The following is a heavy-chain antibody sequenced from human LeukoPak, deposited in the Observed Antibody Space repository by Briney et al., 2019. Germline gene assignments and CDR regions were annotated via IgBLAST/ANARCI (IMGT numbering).Heavy chain of an antibody. J-gene: IGHJ5*02. CDR1: GYTFTSYG. Sequence: GASVKVSCKASGYTFTSYGISWVRQAPGQGLEWMGGIIPIFGAANYAQKFQGRVTITADKSTSTAYMELSSLRSEDTAVYYCARDLNHYAWGWYCSGGSCYSGWFDPWGQGTLVTVSS. CDR3: ARDLNHYAWGWYCSGGSCYSGWFDP. CDR2: IIPIFGAA. V-gene: IGHV1-69*06. D-gene: IGHD2-15*01.